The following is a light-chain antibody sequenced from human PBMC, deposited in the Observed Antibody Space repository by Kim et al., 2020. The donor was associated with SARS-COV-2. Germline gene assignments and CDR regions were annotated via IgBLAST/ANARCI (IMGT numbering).Light chain of an antibody. CDR1: PSTVAG. CDR2: DAS. CDR3: EHTRTIPIL. J-gene: IGKJ5*01. Sequence: GDRVNITCRDSPSTVAGLVWYQQKPGNAPNLLICDASSVDSGVPSRFRGRGTEEEFTLTSSSLQTDDSGTYDCEHTRTIPILFGHETRP. V-gene: IGKV1-5*01.